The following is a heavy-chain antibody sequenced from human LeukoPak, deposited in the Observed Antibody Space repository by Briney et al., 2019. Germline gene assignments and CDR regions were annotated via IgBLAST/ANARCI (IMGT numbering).Heavy chain of an antibody. CDR2: IYSGGST. Sequence: GGSLRLSCAASGFTVSSNYMSWVRQAPGKGLEWVSVIYSGGSTYYADSVKGRFTISRDNSKNTLYLQMNSLRAEDTAVYYCARPRYCSSTSCIWAFDIWGQGTMVTVSS. J-gene: IGHJ3*02. D-gene: IGHD2-2*01. CDR3: ARPRYCSSTSCIWAFDI. CDR1: GFTVSSNY. V-gene: IGHV3-66*04.